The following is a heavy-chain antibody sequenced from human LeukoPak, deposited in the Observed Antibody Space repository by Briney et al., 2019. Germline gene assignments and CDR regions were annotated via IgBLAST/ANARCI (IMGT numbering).Heavy chain of an antibody. Sequence: SETLSLTCTVSGGSISSYYWSWIRQPPGKGLEWIGYIYYSGSTNYNPTLKSRVTISVDTSKNQFSLKLSSVTAADTAVYYCAREGPYGSGGGNFDYWGQGTLVTVSS. CDR1: GGSISSYY. CDR3: AREGPYGSGGGNFDY. J-gene: IGHJ4*02. D-gene: IGHD3-10*01. CDR2: IYYSGST. V-gene: IGHV4-59*01.